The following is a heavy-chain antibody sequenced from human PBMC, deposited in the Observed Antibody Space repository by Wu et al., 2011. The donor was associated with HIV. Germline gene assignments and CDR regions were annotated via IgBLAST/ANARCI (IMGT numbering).Heavy chain of an antibody. CDR2: IIPSFAIA. Sequence: QVQLVQSGAEVKKPGSSVKVSCKASGDTFSSYAINWVRQAPGQGLEWMGRIIPSFAIADNAQKFQGRVTVTADESTTTAYMELSSLRCEDTAVYYCARGRKRGPPNWFDPWGQGTLVIVSS. V-gene: IGHV1-69*15. CDR3: ARGRKRGPPNWFDP. CDR1: GDTFSSYA. J-gene: IGHJ5*02.